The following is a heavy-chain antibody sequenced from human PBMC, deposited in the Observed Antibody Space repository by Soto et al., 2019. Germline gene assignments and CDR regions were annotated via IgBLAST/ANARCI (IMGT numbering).Heavy chain of an antibody. V-gene: IGHV2-70*11. CDR2: IDWDDDK. CDR1: GFSLSTSGMC. D-gene: IGHD1-20*01. Sequence: GSGPTLVNPTQTLTLTCTFSGFSLSTSGMCVSWIRQPPGKALEWLARIDWDDDKYYSTSLKTRLTISKDTSKNKVILTKTNMEPVDTATYYCARLITGTYYFDYWGQGTLVTVSS. J-gene: IGHJ4*02. CDR3: ARLITGTYYFDY.